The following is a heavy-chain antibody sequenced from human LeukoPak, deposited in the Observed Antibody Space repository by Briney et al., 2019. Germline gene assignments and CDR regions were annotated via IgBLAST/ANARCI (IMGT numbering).Heavy chain of an antibody. CDR3: ASSPYDSRGHNNDY. V-gene: IGHV3-53*01. CDR2: DFSDGRT. D-gene: IGHD3-22*01. Sequence: GGYLRLSCTAAEFTVSTNDLSWVRQAPWKGLEWVLIDFSDGRTFYADSVKGRFTISRDNAKNSLYLQMNSLRAEDTAVYYCASSPYDSRGHNNDYWGQGTLVTVSS. CDR1: EFTVSTND. J-gene: IGHJ4*02.